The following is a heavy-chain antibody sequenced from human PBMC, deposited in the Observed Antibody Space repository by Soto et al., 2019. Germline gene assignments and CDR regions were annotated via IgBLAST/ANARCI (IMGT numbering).Heavy chain of an antibody. D-gene: IGHD4-17*01. Sequence: PSETLSLTCTVSGGSISSSSYYWGWIRQPPGKGLEWIGSIYYSGGTYYNPSLKSRVTISVDTSKNQFSLKLSSVTAADTAVYYCARLSRGYGDYGIWGQGTMVTVSS. CDR1: GGSISSSSYY. J-gene: IGHJ3*02. V-gene: IGHV4-39*01. CDR3: ARLSRGYGDYGI. CDR2: IYYSGGT.